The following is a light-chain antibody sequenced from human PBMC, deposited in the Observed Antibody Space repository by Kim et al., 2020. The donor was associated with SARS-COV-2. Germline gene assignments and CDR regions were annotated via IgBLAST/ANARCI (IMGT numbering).Light chain of an antibody. J-gene: IGLJ3*02. CDR3: AAWDGSLIWV. CDR2: RNN. V-gene: IGLV1-47*01. CDR1: GPNLGSNY. Sequence: PWQGVSISRSWSGPNLGSNYVDWYQQLPGTAPKLHIYRNNQGPSGVPDRFSGTKSGTSASLAISGLRSEGEADYYCAAWDGSLIWVFGGGTQLTVL.